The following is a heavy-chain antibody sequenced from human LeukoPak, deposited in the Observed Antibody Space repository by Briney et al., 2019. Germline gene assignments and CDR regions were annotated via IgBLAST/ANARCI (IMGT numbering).Heavy chain of an antibody. J-gene: IGHJ4*02. CDR1: GYTFTYYV. CDR2: MNPQSGNT. CDR3: ARGQVVYSFHTSGYFDY. V-gene: IGHV1-8*02. Sequence: ASVKVSCKTSGYTFTYYVISWVRQATGQGPEWMGWMNPQSGNTGYAQKFQGRVTMTRDTPINTAYMELSSLTSEDTAVYYCARGQVVYSFHTSGYFDYWGQGTLVTVSS. D-gene: IGHD3-22*01.